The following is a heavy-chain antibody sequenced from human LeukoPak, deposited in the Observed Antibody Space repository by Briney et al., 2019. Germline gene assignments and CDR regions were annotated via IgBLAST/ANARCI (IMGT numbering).Heavy chain of an antibody. CDR1: GGTFSSYA. Sequence: ASVKASCXASGGTFSSYAIGWVRQAPGQGLEWMGGIIPIFGTANYAQKFQGRVTITTDESTSTAYMELSSLRSEDTAVYYCAGGDHYDSSGYWVPFDYWGQGTLVTVSS. CDR2: IIPIFGTA. D-gene: IGHD3-22*01. J-gene: IGHJ4*02. CDR3: AGGDHYDSSGYWVPFDY. V-gene: IGHV1-69*05.